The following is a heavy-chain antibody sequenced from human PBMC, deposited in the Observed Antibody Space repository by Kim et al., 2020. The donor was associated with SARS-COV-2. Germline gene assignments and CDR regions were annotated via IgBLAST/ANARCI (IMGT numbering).Heavy chain of an antibody. CDR2: INPSGGST. CDR1: GYTFTSYY. V-gene: IGHV1-46*01. CDR3: ARDALEGPRLLSSSWKGLFDY. D-gene: IGHD6-13*01. J-gene: IGHJ4*02. Sequence: ASVKVSCKASGYTFTSYYMHWVRQAPGQGLEWMGIINPSGGSTSYAQKFQGRVTMTRDTSTSTVYMELSSLRSEDTAVYYCARDALEGPRLLSSSWKGLFDYWGQGTLVTVSS.